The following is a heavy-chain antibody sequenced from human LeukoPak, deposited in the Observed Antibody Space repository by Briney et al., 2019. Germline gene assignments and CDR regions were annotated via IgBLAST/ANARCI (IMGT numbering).Heavy chain of an antibody. CDR2: IYYSGST. Sequence: SETLSLTCTVSGGSISSYYWSWTRQPPGKGLEWIGYIYYSGSTNYNPSLKSRVTISVDTSKNQFSLKLSSVTAADTAVYYCARVRFGYSSSWFSKDYYYGMDVWGQGTTVTVSS. CDR3: ARVRFGYSSSWFSKDYYYGMDV. D-gene: IGHD6-13*01. CDR1: GGSISSYY. J-gene: IGHJ6*02. V-gene: IGHV4-59*01.